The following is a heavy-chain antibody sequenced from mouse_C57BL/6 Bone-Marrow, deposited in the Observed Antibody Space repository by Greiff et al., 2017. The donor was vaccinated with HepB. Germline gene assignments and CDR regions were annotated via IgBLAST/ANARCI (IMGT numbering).Heavy chain of an antibody. CDR2: ISGGGGNT. CDR1: GFTFSSYT. V-gene: IGHV5-9*01. Sequence: EVQVVESGGGLVKPGGSLKLSCAASGFTFSSYTMSWVRQTPEKRLEWVATISGGGGNTYYPDSVKGRFTISRDNAKNTLYLQMSSLRSEDTALYYCARHGLGRDAMDYWGQGTSVTVSS. CDR3: ARHGLGRDAMDY. J-gene: IGHJ4*01. D-gene: IGHD4-1*01.